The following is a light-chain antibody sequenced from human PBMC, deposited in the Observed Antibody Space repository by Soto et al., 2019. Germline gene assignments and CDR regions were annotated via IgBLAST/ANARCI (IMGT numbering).Light chain of an antibody. Sequence: DIQMTQSPSTLSGSVGDRVSISCRASESIRTWLAWYQHKPGKAPKFLIYDASSLESGVPSRFSGSGSGTEFTLTISNLQPDDFATYFCQQYNNYPRTFGQGTKVDIK. V-gene: IGKV1-5*01. J-gene: IGKJ1*01. CDR2: DAS. CDR1: ESIRTW. CDR3: QQYNNYPRT.